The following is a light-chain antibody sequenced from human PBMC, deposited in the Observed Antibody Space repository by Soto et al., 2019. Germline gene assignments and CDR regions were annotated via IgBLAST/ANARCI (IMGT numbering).Light chain of an antibody. CDR1: SSDVGGYNY. CDR3: SSYTSGSTPYV. J-gene: IGLJ1*01. V-gene: IGLV2-14*01. CDR2: EVR. Sequence: QSALTQPASVSGSPGHSITISCTGTSSDVGGYNYVSWYQQHPGKAPKLMIYEVRNRPSGVSNRFSGSKSGNTASLTIYGLQAEDEADYYCSSYTSGSTPYVFGPGTKVTVL.